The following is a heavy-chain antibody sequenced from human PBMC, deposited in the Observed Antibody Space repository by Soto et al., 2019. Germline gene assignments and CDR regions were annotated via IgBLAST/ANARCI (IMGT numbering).Heavy chain of an antibody. J-gene: IGHJ6*02. CDR1: GFTVSR. CDR2: IYSDFNT. CDR3: ARVPSIVLVPAATYYYYYYGMDV. V-gene: IGHV3-66*01. Sequence: GGSLRLSCAASGFTVSRMSWLRQAPGKGPNWVSVIYSDFNTYYTDSVKGRFSISRDNSKNTVYLQINSLRAEDTAVYYCARVPSIVLVPAATYYYYYYGMDVWGQGTTVTVS. D-gene: IGHD2-2*01.